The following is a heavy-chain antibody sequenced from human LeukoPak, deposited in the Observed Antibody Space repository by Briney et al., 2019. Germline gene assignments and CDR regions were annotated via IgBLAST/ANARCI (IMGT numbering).Heavy chain of an antibody. CDR2: IYYSGGT. J-gene: IGHJ4*02. V-gene: IGHV4-59*01. D-gene: IGHD3-10*01. CDR1: GGSISSYY. CDR3: ARSSSMVRGVDY. Sequence: SETLSLTCTVSGGSISSYYWSWIRQPPGKGLEWIGYIYYSGGTNYNPSLKSRVTISVDTSKNQFSLKLSSVTAADTAVYYCARSSSMVRGVDYWGQGTLVTVSS.